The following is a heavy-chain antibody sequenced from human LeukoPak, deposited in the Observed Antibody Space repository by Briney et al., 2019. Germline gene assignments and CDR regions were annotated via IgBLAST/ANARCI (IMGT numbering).Heavy chain of an antibody. CDR3: AKAGGSSWYGETFYY. CDR1: GFTFSSYA. D-gene: IGHD6-13*01. J-gene: IGHJ4*02. CDR2: ISGSGGST. Sequence: GRSLRLSCAASGFTFSSYAMSWVRQAPGKGLEWVSAISGSGGSTYYADSVKGRFTISRDNSKNTLYLQMNSLRAEDTAVYYCAKAGGSSWYGETFYYWGQGTLVTVSS. V-gene: IGHV3-23*01.